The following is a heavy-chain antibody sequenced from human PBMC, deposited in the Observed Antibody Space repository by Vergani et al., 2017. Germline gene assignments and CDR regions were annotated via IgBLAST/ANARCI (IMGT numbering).Heavy chain of an antibody. D-gene: IGHD3-9*01. J-gene: IGHJ4*02. Sequence: QVQLVESGGGVVQPGRSLRLSCAASGFTFSSYGMHWVRQAPGKRLEWVAVIWYDGSNKYYADSVKGRFTISRDNSKNTLYLQMNSLRAEDTAVYYCARDRLRYFDHFDYWGQGTLVTVSS. CDR1: GFTFSSYG. CDR3: ARDRLRYFDHFDY. V-gene: IGHV3-33*01. CDR2: IWYDGSNK.